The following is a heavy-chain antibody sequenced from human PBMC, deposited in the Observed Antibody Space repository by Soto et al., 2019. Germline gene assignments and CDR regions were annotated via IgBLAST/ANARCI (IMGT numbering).Heavy chain of an antibody. J-gene: IGHJ5*02. CDR1: EGTCRSYG. D-gene: IGHD6-19*01. Sequence: GGFQRLSKTASEGTCRSYGVSWVRKAQRQGLEWVSSISGSGGITYSADSVQGRFTISRDNSKNTLYLQMNSLRADDTAVYYCAKDPSYDSGWYKNWFDPWGQGTLVTVSS. V-gene: IGHV3-23*01. CDR3: AKDPSYDSGWYKNWFDP. CDR2: ISGSGGIT.